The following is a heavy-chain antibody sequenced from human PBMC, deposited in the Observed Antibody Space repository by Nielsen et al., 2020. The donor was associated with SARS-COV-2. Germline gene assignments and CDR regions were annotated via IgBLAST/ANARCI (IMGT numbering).Heavy chain of an antibody. V-gene: IGHV3-15*01. Sequence: GGSLRLSCAASGFTLSNAWMSWVRQAPGKGLEWVGRIKSKIDGGTTDYAAPVKGRFTISRDDSKNTLYLQMNSLKTEDTAVYYCTTVKNDTYYYGMDVWGQGTTVTVSS. CDR2: IKSKIDGGTT. CDR1: GFTLSNAW. CDR3: TTVKNDTYYYGMDV. J-gene: IGHJ6*02. D-gene: IGHD1-1*01.